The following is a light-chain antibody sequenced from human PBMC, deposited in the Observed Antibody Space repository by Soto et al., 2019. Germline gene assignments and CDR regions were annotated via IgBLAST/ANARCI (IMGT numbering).Light chain of an antibody. J-gene: IGKJ2*01. V-gene: IGKV3-20*01. CDR2: GAS. Sequence: IVLTQSPDTLSLSPGDRAALSCRASQRVSKNFLAWSQQKPGQAPRLLIYGASTRATGIPDRFSGSGSGTDFTLTIVSLEPEDFAVYYCQQYGGSPPNTFGQGTRLEL. CDR3: QQYGGSPPNT. CDR1: QRVSKNF.